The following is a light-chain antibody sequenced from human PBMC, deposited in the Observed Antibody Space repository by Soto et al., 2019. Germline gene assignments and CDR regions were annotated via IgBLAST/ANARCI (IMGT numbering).Light chain of an antibody. CDR3: QQYSNWPQVT. V-gene: IGKV3-15*01. Sequence: IVIAQSPSTLSVCPGERVTLSVGASQTVTTSVAWYQQRPGQTPRLLIYDASTRATDTPARFSGSGSGTEFPLTITSLQSEDFALYYCQQYSNWPQVTFGQGTRLEIK. J-gene: IGKJ5*01. CDR2: DAS. CDR1: QTVTTS.